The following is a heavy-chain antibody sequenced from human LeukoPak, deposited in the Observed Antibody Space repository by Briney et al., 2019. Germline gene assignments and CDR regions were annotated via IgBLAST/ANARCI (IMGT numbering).Heavy chain of an antibody. D-gene: IGHD2-15*01. CDR2: IIPIFGTA. CDR3: ARAIAQYCSGGSCYSRDYYYYYMDV. CDR1: GGTFSSYA. Sequence: GSSVKVSCKASGGTFSSYAISWVRQAPGQGLEWMGGIIPIFGTANYAQKFQGRVTITADESTSTAYMELSSLRSEDTAVYYCARAIAQYCSGGSCYSRDYYYYYMDVWGKGTAVTISS. V-gene: IGHV1-69*01. J-gene: IGHJ6*03.